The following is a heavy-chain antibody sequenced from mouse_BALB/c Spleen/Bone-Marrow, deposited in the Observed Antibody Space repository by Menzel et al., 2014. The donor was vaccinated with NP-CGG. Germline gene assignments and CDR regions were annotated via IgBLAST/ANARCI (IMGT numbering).Heavy chain of an antibody. V-gene: IGHV5-6-4*01. CDR2: VSSGGSYT. CDR1: GFTFSSYT. D-gene: IGHD3-3*01. J-gene: IGHJ1*01. CDR3: TRDPGRGRYFDV. Sequence: EVKLVESGGGLVKPGGSLKLSCAASGFTFSSYTMSWARQTPEKRLEWVATVSSGGSYTYYPDSVKGRFTISRDNAKNTLYLQMSSLKSEDTAMYYCTRDPGRGRYFDVWGAGTTVTVSS.